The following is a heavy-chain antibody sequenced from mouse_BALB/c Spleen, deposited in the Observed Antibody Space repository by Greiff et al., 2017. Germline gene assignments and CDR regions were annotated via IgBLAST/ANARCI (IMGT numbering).Heavy chain of an antibody. D-gene: IGHD1-2*01. CDR1: GFTFSSFG. V-gene: IGHV5-17*02. Sequence: EVQLQESGGGLVQPGGSRKLSCAASGFTFSSFGMHWVRQAPEKGLEWVAYISSGSSTIYYADTVKGRITISRDNPKNTLFLQMTSLRSEDTAMYYCARHYNYAMDYWGQGTSVTVSS. CDR2: ISSGSSTI. J-gene: IGHJ4*01. CDR3: ARHYNYAMDY.